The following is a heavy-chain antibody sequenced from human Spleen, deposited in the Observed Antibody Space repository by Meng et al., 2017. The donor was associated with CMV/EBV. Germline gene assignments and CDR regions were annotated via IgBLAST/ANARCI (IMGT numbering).Heavy chain of an antibody. CDR3: ASGVYSGYGIRLEFGMDV. V-gene: IGHV3-21*04. CDR1: GFTFSSYS. CDR2: ISSSSSYI. D-gene: IGHD5-12*01. Sequence: GGSLRLSCAASGFTFSSYSMNWVRQAPGKGLEWVSSISSSSSYIYYADSVKGRFTISRDKSMNTLYLQMNSLRVEDTAVYYCASGVYSGYGIRLEFGMDVWGQGTTVTVSS. J-gene: IGHJ6*02.